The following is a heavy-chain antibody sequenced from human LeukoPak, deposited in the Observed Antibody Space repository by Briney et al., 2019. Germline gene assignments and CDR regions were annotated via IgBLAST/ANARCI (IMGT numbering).Heavy chain of an antibody. CDR2: IDGSGTTI. V-gene: IGHV3-48*03. J-gene: IGHJ4*02. CDR3: AREMTITGADDY. CDR1: GFTFSDHP. D-gene: IGHD6-13*01. Sequence: GGSLRLSCAASGFTFSDHPMTWVRQAPGKGLQWVSYIDGSGTTIYYAESVKGRFTISRDNAKNSLYLQMNSLRAEDTALYYCAREMTITGADDYWGQGTRVTVSS.